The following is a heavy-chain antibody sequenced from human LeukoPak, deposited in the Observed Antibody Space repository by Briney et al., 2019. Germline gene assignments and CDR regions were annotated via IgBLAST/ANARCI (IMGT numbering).Heavy chain of an antibody. CDR1: GGSISTYY. J-gene: IGHJ2*01. CDR3: ARDQTTVTTAAWYFDL. CDR2: IHYSGRS. D-gene: IGHD4-17*01. Sequence: SETLSLTCTVSGGSISTYYWSWIRQPPGKGLEWVGSIHYSGRSNSNPSLTGRLAISVDTSKNQFSLKLSSVTASDTAVYYCARDQTTVTTAAWYFDLWGRGTLVTVSS. V-gene: IGHV4-59*01.